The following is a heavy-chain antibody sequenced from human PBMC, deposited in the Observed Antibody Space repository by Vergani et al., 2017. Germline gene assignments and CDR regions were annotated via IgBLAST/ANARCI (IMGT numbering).Heavy chain of an antibody. CDR3: ARGGDGGSCYFCGFDP. V-gene: IGHV3-74*01. D-gene: IGHD2-15*01. CDR1: GFTFSSYW. Sequence: EVQLVESGGGLVQPGGSLRLSCAASGFTFSSYWMHWVRQAPGKGLVWVSRINSDGSSTSYADSVKGRFTISRDNAKNTLYLQMNSLRAEDTAVYYCARGGDGGSCYFCGFDPWGQGTLVTVSS. CDR2: INSDGSST. J-gene: IGHJ5*02.